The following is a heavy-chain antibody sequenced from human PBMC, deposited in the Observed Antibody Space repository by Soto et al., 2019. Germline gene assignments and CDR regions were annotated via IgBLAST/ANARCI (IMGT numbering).Heavy chain of an antibody. Sequence: SXKVSCKAPGGTXSSYSSGWVRQAPGQGLEWMGGIIPIFCTANYAQKFQGRVTITADKYTSTAYMELRSLRSEDTAVYYCARGKLVSYYYYYGMDVWGQGTTVPV. CDR1: GGTXSSYS. J-gene: IGHJ6*02. V-gene: IGHV1-69*06. CDR3: ARGKLVSYYYYYGMDV. CDR2: IIPIFCTA. D-gene: IGHD6-13*01.